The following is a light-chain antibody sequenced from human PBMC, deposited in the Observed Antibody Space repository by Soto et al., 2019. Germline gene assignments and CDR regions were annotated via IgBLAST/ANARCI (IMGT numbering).Light chain of an antibody. Sequence: IVLTQSPATLSASPGERATLSCRASQSVSSSYLAWYQQKPGQAPRLLIYGASSRATGIPDRFSGSGSGTDFTLTISRLEPEDFAVYYCQQYGSSPWTFGQGTKVDIK. V-gene: IGKV3-20*01. CDR1: QSVSSSY. CDR3: QQYGSSPWT. CDR2: GAS. J-gene: IGKJ1*01.